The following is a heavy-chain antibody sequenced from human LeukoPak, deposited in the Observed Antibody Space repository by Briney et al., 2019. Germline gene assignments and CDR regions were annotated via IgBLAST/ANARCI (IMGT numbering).Heavy chain of an antibody. J-gene: IGHJ4*02. D-gene: IGHD5-18*01. Sequence: RGSLRLSCAASGFTFSSYWMSWVRQAPGKGLEWVANIKQDGSEKYYVDSVKGRFTISRDNAKNSLYLQMNSLRAEDTAVYYCAREPQGIQLWPTFDYWGQGTLVTVSS. CDR3: AREPQGIQLWPTFDY. V-gene: IGHV3-7*01. CDR2: IKQDGSEK. CDR1: GFTFSSYW.